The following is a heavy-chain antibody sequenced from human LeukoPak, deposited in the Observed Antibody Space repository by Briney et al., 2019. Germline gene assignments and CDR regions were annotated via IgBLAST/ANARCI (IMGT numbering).Heavy chain of an antibody. CDR3: ARGPSRANSSDY. CDR2: IKQDGREK. Sequence: PGGSLRLSCAASGFTFSSYAMHWVRQAPGKGLEWVANIKQDGREKYYVDSVEGRLTISRDNAKNSLYLQMNSLRTEHTAMYHCARGPSRANSSDYWGQGNLVTVSS. CDR1: GFTFSSYA. D-gene: IGHD2/OR15-2a*01. V-gene: IGHV3-7*01. J-gene: IGHJ4*02.